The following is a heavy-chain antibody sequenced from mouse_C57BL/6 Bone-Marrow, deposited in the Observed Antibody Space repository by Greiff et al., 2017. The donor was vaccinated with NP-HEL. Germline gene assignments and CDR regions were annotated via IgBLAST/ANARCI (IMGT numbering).Heavy chain of an antibody. V-gene: IGHV2-9-1*01. CDR2: IWTGGGT. CDR3: ARNPFYYYGSSFYAMDY. Sequence: VKLMESGPGLVAPSQSLSITCTVSGFSLTSYAISWVRQPPGKGLEWLGVIWTGGGTNYNSALKSRLSISKDNSKSQVFLKMNSLQTDDTARYYCARNPFYYYGSSFYAMDYWGQGTSVTVSS. J-gene: IGHJ4*01. CDR1: GFSLTSYA. D-gene: IGHD1-1*01.